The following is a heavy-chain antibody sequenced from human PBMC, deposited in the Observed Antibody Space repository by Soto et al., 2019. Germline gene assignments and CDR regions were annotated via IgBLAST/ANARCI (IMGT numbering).Heavy chain of an antibody. V-gene: IGHV3-7*05. D-gene: IGHD3-16*02. J-gene: IGHJ4*02. CDR2: IKQDGSEK. Sequence: GGSLRLSCAASGFTFSSYWMSWVRQAPGKGLEWVANIKQDGSEKYYVDSVKGRFTISRDNAKNLLYLQMNSLRAEDTAVYYCARDQGYVWGSYPQCNYWGQGTLVTVSS. CDR3: ARDQGYVWGSYPQCNY. CDR1: GFTFSSYW.